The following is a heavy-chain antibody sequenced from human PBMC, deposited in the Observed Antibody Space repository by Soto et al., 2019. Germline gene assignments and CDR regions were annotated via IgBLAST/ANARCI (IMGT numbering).Heavy chain of an antibody. J-gene: IGHJ5*02. CDR3: ARFGTAPVAGTVVSWFDP. CDR2: INPNSGGT. Sequence: QVQLVQSGAEVKKPGASVKVSCKASGYTFTGYYMHWVRQAPGQGLEWMGWINPNSGGTNYAQKFQGRVTMTRDTSISTAYMELSRLRSDATAVYYCARFGTAPVAGTVVSWFDPGGQGTLVTVSS. CDR1: GYTFTGYY. V-gene: IGHV1-2*02. D-gene: IGHD6-19*01.